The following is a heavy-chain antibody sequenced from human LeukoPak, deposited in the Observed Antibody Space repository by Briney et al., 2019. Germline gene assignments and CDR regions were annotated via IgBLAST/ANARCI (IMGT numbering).Heavy chain of an antibody. J-gene: IGHJ5*02. CDR1: DGSISSSNW. Sequence: SGTLSLTCAVSDGSISSSNWWSWVRQPPGKGLEWIGEIYHSGSTNYNPSLKSRVTISVDKSKNQFSLKLSSVTAADTAVYYCARESSANYGSGSYNWFDPWGQGTLVTVSS. D-gene: IGHD3-10*01. V-gene: IGHV4-4*02. CDR2: IYHSGST. CDR3: ARESSANYGSGSYNWFDP.